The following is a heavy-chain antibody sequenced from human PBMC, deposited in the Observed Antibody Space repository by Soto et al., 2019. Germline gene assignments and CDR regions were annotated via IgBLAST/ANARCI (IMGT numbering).Heavy chain of an antibody. V-gene: IGHV2-70*11. CDR1: GFSLSTSGIS. Sequence: SGPTLVNPTQTLTLTCTFSGFSLSTSGISVSWIRQPPGKALKWLARIDWVDYKYYSTSLKTMLTISKDTSKNQVVLTMTNIDPVDTATYYCARFRIAATSFDFWGQGTLVTVSS. CDR2: IDWVDYK. D-gene: IGHD2-15*01. CDR3: ARFRIAATSFDF. J-gene: IGHJ4*02.